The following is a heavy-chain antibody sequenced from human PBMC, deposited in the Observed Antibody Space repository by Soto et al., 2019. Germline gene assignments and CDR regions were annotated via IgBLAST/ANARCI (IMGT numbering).Heavy chain of an antibody. V-gene: IGHV1-69*01. CDR3: ARVGYCSGGSCYSGGYYGMDV. D-gene: IGHD2-15*01. Sequence: KVSCKASGGTFSSYAISWVRQAPGQGLEWMGGIIPIFGTANYAQKFQGRVTITADESTSTAYMELSSLRSEDTAVYYCARVGYCSGGSCYSGGYYGMDVWGQGTTVTVSS. CDR1: GGTFSSYA. J-gene: IGHJ6*02. CDR2: IIPIFGTA.